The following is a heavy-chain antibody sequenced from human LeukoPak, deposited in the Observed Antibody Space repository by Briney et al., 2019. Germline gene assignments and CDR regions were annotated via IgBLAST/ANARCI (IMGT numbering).Heavy chain of an antibody. CDR2: ISGSGGST. D-gene: IGHD1-26*01. J-gene: IGHJ4*02. CDR3: AKSPDGGRLFHFDY. Sequence: GGSLRLSCAASGFTFSSYAMSWVRQAPGKGPEWVSVISGSGGSTYSADSVKGRFTISRDNSKNTLYLQMNSLRAEDTAVYFCAKSPDGGRLFHFDYWGQGTLVTVSS. V-gene: IGHV3-23*01. CDR1: GFTFSSYA.